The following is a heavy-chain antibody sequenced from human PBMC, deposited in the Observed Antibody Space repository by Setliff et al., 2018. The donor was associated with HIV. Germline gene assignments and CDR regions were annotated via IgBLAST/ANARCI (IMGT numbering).Heavy chain of an antibody. D-gene: IGHD3-22*01. CDR2: IYISGST. V-gene: IGHV4-4*09. CDR1: GDSISGYY. Sequence: SETLSLTCAVSGDSISGYYWSWIRQPPGKGLEWIGYIYISGSTNYNPSLKSRVTISVDTSTNQFSLTLSSVTAADTAVYYCARTGGLDYYDSSGHYSYWGQGTLVTVSS. CDR3: ARTGGLDYYDSSGHYSY. J-gene: IGHJ4*02.